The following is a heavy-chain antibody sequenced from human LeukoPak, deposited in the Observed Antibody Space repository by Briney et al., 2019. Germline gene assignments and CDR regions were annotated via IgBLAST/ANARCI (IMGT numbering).Heavy chain of an antibody. V-gene: IGHV4-39*07. CDR2: INHSGST. CDR1: GGSISSGDYY. J-gene: IGHJ4*02. Sequence: SETLSLTCTVSGGSISSGDYYWSWIRQPPGKGLEWIGEINHSGSTNCNPSLKSRVTISVDTSKNQFSLKLSSVTAADTAVYYCARVLRRFGLGPFDYWGQGTLVTVSS. D-gene: IGHD3-10*01. CDR3: ARVLRRFGLGPFDY.